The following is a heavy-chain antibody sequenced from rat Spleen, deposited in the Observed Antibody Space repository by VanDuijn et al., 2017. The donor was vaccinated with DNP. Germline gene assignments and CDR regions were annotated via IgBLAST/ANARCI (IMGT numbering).Heavy chain of an antibody. D-gene: IGHD4-2*01. J-gene: IGHJ3*01. Sequence: EVQLQESGPGLVKPSQSLSLTCTVTGYSITSNYWGWIRNFPGNKMEWTGYISYSGSTSYNPSLKSRISITRDTSKNQFFLQLNSVTTEDTATYYCATGGAGIWFAYWGQGTLVTVSS. CDR2: ISYSGST. CDR3: ATGGAGIWFAY. V-gene: IGHV3-1*01. CDR1: GYSITSNY.